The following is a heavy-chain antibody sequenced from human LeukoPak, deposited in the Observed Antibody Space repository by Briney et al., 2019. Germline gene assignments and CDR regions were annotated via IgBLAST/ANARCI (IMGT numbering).Heavy chain of an antibody. CDR1: GGSISTYY. Sequence: SETLSLTCTVSGGSISTYYWSWIRQPPGKGLEWIAYIYYSESTNYNPSLKTRVTISVDTSKDQFSLKLSSVTAADTAVYYCAKTPVGVVTLDYWGQGTLVTVSS. D-gene: IGHD2-15*01. J-gene: IGHJ4*02. CDR3: AKTPVGVVTLDY. CDR2: IYYSEST. V-gene: IGHV4-59*01.